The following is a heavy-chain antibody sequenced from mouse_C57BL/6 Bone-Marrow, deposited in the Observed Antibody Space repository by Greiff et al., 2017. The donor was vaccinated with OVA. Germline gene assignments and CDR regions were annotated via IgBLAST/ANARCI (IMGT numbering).Heavy chain of an antibody. CDR2: INPSSGYT. CDR3: ARRRRAMDY. CDR1: GYTFTSYT. Sequence: QVQLQQSGAELARPGASVKLSCKASGYTFTSYTMHWVKQRPGQGLEWIGYINPSSGYTKYNQKFKDKTTLTADKSSSTAYLQLSSLTSEDSADYYCARRRRAMDYWGQGTSVTVSS. J-gene: IGHJ4*01. V-gene: IGHV1-4*01.